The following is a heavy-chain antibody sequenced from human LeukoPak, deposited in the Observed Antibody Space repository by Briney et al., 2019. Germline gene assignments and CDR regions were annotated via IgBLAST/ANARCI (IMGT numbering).Heavy chain of an antibody. CDR2: IYSGGST. D-gene: IGHD4-23*01. J-gene: IGHJ4*02. V-gene: IGHV3-53*01. CDR1: GFTVSSNY. CDR3: ARDPGLRWTYFDY. Sequence: GGSLRLSCAASGFTVSSNYMSWVRQAPGKGPEWVSVIYSGGSTYYADSVKGRFTISRDNSKNTLYLQMNSLRAEDTAVYYCARDPGLRWTYFDYWGQGTLVTVSS.